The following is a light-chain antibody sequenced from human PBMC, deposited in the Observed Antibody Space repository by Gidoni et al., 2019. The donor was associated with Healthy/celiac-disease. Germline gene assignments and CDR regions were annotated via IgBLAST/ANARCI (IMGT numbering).Light chain of an antibody. J-gene: IGKJ1*01. CDR1: QGISNY. CDR2: AAS. Sequence: DIQMTQSPSSLSASVGDRVPNTCRASQGISNYLAWYKQKPGKVPKLLIYAASTLQSVVPSRFSGSGSGTDFTLTISSLQHEDVATYYWQKYNSAPQTFGQGTKVEIK. V-gene: IGKV1-27*01. CDR3: QKYNSAPQT.